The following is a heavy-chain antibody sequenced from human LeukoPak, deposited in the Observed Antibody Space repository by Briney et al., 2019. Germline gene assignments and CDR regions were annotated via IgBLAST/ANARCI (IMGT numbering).Heavy chain of an antibody. Sequence: SQTLSLTCAISGDSVSSNSAAWNWIRQSPSRGLEWLGRTYYRSKWYNDYAVSVKSRITINPDTSKNQFSLQLNSVTPEDTAVYYCARDLGITYYYGSGMSQINYYYYYYMDVWGKGTTVTVSS. CDR2: TYYRSKWYN. CDR3: ARDLGITYYYGSGMSQINYYYYYYMDV. D-gene: IGHD3-10*01. V-gene: IGHV6-1*01. J-gene: IGHJ6*03. CDR1: GDSVSSNSAA.